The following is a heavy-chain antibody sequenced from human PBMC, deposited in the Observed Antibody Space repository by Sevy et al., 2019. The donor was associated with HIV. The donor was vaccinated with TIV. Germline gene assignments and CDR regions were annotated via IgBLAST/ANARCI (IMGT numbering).Heavy chain of an antibody. CDR3: ARGGGYTDQGMDV. V-gene: IGHV3-48*01. D-gene: IGHD5-18*01. CDR2: ISSSGII. J-gene: IGHJ6*02. Sequence: GGSLRLSCAASGFTFSSYSVNWVRQAPGKGLEWVSYISSSGIIYYADSVEGRFTISRDNAKNSLYLQMNSLRAEDTAVYHCARGGGYTDQGMDVWGQGTTVTVSS. CDR1: GFTFSSYS.